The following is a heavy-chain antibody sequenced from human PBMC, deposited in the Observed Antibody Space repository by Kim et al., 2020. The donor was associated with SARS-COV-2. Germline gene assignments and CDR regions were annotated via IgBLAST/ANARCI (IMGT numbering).Heavy chain of an antibody. CDR3: ARSYSSGWSDH. Sequence: TRYSPSFQGQVTISADKSIGTAYLQWSSLKASDTAMYYCARSYSSGWSDHWGQGTLVTVSS. J-gene: IGHJ5*02. CDR2: T. V-gene: IGHV5-51*01. D-gene: IGHD6-19*01.